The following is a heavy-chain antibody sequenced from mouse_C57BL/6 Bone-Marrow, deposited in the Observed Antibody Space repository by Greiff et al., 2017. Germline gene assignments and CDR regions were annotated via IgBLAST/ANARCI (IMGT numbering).Heavy chain of an antibody. CDR3: ASYGSSYPWYFDV. Sequence: VQLQLSGPELVKPGDSVKISCKASGYSFTGYFMNWVMQSHGKSLEWIGRINPYNGDTFYNQKFKGKATLTVDKSSSTAHMELRSLTSEDSAVYYCASYGSSYPWYFDVWGTGTTVTVSS. CDR1: GYSFTGYF. V-gene: IGHV1-20*01. D-gene: IGHD1-1*01. CDR2: INPYNGDT. J-gene: IGHJ1*03.